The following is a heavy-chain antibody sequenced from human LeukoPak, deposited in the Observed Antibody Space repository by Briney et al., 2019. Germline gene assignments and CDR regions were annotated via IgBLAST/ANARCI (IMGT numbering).Heavy chain of an antibody. CDR3: AKESPLLFGVVISYFDY. Sequence: GGSLRLSCAASGFTFSSYGMHWVRQAPGKGLEWVAFIRYDGSNKYYADSVKGRFTISRDNSKNTLYLQMNSLRAEDTAVYYCAKESPLLFGVVISYFDYWGQGTLVTVSS. J-gene: IGHJ4*02. V-gene: IGHV3-30*02. D-gene: IGHD3-3*01. CDR1: GFTFSSYG. CDR2: IRYDGSNK.